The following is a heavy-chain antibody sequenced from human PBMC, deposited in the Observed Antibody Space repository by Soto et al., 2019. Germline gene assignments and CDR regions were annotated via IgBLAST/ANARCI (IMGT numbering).Heavy chain of an antibody. V-gene: IGHV3-15*05. CDR2: IKSKSAGETI. J-gene: IGHJ4*02. D-gene: IGHD2-21*02. CDR3: ITEMTWVTTTAY. Sequence: PGGSLRLSCAASGFSFSSYTMNWVRQAPGKGLEWIGRIKSKSAGETIEYAAAVQGRFTISRDDSKNILSLQMNSLRVEDTAMYYCITEMTWVTTTAYWGQGTPVTVSS. CDR1: GFSFSSYT.